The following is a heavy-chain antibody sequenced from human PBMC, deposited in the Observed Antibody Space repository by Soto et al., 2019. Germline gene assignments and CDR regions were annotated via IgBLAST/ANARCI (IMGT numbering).Heavy chain of an antibody. CDR3: AKDLGYDGSGIEI. CDR1: GFTFSNYG. V-gene: IGHV3-23*01. CDR2: TSGSGDTT. J-gene: IGHJ4*02. D-gene: IGHD3-10*01. Sequence: EVPLLESGGGLLQPGGSLRLSCAVSGFTFSNYGMSWVRQAPGKGLEWVAATSGSGDTTYYADSVKGRFTISRDNSKNTLYVQINSLRADDTAVYYCAKDLGYDGSGIEIWGQGTLVNVS.